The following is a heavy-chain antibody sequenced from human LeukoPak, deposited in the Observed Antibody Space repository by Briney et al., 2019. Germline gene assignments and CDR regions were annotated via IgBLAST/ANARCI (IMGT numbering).Heavy chain of an antibody. CDR3: ARLADGDSSSSSYYYYGMDV. CDR1: GYSFTSYW. CDR2: IYPGDSDT. V-gene: IGHV5-51*01. D-gene: IGHD6-6*01. J-gene: IGHJ6*02. Sequence: GESLKISCKGSGYSFTSYWIGWVRQMPGKGLEWMGIIYPGDSDTRYSPSFQGQVTISAGKSISTAYLQWSSLKASDTAMYYCARLADGDSSSSSYYYYGMDVWGQGTTVTVSS.